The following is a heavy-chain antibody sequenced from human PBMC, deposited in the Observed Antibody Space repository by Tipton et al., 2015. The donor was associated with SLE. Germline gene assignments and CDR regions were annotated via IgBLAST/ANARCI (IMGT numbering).Heavy chain of an antibody. CDR1: GGSFSGYY. D-gene: IGHD2-21*02. V-gene: IGHV4-34*01. CDR2: IYYSGST. CDR3: ARDGGAYCGGDCYSDAFDI. J-gene: IGHJ3*02. Sequence: AGLVKPSETLSLTCAVYGGSFSGYYRSWIRQPPGKGLEWIGSIYYSGSTYYNPSLKSRVTISVDTSKNQFSLKLSSVTAADTAMYYCARDGGAYCGGDCYSDAFDIWGQGTMVTVSS.